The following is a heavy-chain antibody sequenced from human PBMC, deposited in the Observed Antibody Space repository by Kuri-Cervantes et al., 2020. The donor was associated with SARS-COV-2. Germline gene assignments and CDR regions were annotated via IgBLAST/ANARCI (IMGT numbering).Heavy chain of an antibody. Sequence: ESLKISCTVSGGSISSSSYYWGWIRQPPGKGLEWIGSIYYSGSTYYNPSLKSRVTVSVDTSKNQFSLKLTSVTAADTAVYYCARQPSAAAGFDYWGQGTLVTVSS. V-gene: IGHV4-39*01. CDR2: IYYSGST. CDR1: GGSISSSSYY. J-gene: IGHJ4*02. D-gene: IGHD6-13*01. CDR3: ARQPSAAAGFDY.